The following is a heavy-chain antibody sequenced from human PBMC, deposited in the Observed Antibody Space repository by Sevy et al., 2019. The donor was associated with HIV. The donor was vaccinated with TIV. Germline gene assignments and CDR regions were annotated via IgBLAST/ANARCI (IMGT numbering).Heavy chain of an antibody. J-gene: IGHJ4*02. CDR1: GGSISSSSYY. V-gene: IGHV4-39*01. D-gene: IGHD3-22*01. Sequence: SETLSLTCTVSGGSISSSSYYWGWISQPPGKGLEWIGSIYYSGSTYYNPSLKSRVTISVDTSKNQFSLKLSSVTAADTAVYYCARRRARSAYYYDSSGYYELFDYWGQGTLVTVSS. CDR2: IYYSGST. CDR3: ARRRARSAYYYDSSGYYELFDY.